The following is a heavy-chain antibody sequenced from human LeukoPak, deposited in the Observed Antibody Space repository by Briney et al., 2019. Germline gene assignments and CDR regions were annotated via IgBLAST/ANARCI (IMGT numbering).Heavy chain of an antibody. D-gene: IGHD3-22*01. Sequence: SETLSLTCAVYGGSFSGYCWIWIRQPPGKGLEWIGEINHSGSTNYNPSLKSRVTISVDTSKSQFSLKLSSVTAADTAVYYCARRVKSQYYYDSSGYVRHWGQGTLVTVSS. CDR1: GGSFSGYC. J-gene: IGHJ4*02. CDR2: INHSGST. V-gene: IGHV4-34*01. CDR3: ARRVKSQYYYDSSGYVRH.